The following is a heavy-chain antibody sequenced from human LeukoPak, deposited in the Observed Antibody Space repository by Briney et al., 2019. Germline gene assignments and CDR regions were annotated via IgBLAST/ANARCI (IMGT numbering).Heavy chain of an antibody. Sequence: GGSLRLSCAASGFTFSSYGMHWVRQAPGKGLEWVAFIRYDGSNKYYADSVKGRFTISRDNSKNTLYLQMNSLRAEDTALYYCAKAKYYYDSSGYYTGFDYWGQGTLVTVSS. V-gene: IGHV3-30*02. CDR2: IRYDGSNK. CDR1: GFTFSSYG. J-gene: IGHJ4*02. D-gene: IGHD3-22*01. CDR3: AKAKYYYDSSGYYTGFDY.